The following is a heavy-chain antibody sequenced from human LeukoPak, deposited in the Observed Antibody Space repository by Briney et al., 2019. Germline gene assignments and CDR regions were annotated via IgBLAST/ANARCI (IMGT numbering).Heavy chain of an antibody. Sequence: GSLRLSCAASGFTFSSYSMSWVRQAPGKGLEWVGRIKSKTDGGTTDYAAPVKGRFTISRDDSKNTLYLQMNSLKTADTAIYYCTTGPHIVPTGAYWGQGTLVTVSS. D-gene: IGHD5-12*01. V-gene: IGHV3-15*01. CDR2: IKSKTDGGTT. CDR3: TTGPHIVPTGAY. CDR1: GFTFSSYS. J-gene: IGHJ4*02.